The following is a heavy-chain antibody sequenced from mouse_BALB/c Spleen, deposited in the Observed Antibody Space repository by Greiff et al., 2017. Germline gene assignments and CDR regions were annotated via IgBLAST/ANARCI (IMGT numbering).Heavy chain of an antibody. CDR3: ARSDYYGSSVYYFDY. J-gene: IGHJ2*01. Sequence: EVKLVESGAELVKPGASVKLSCTASGFNIKDTYMHWVKQRPEQGLEWIGRIDPANGNTKYDPKFQGKATITADTSSNTAYLQLSSLTSEDTAVYYCARSDYYGSSVYYFDYWGQGTTLTVSS. D-gene: IGHD1-1*01. CDR2: IDPANGNT. CDR1: GFNIKDTY. V-gene: IGHV14-3*02.